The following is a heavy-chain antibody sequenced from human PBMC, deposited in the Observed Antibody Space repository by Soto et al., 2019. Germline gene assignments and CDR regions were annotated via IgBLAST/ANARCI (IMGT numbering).Heavy chain of an antibody. D-gene: IGHD2-2*01. CDR2: ISSSSSTI. Sequence: GGSLRLSCAASGFTFSSYSMNWVRQAPGKGLEWVPYISSSSSTIYYADSVKGRFTISRDNAKNSLYLQMNSLRAEDTAVYYCARAYDLVVVVPAAMGGIDYWGQGTLVTVSS. V-gene: IGHV3-48*01. J-gene: IGHJ4*02. CDR3: ARAYDLVVVVPAAMGGIDY. CDR1: GFTFSSYS.